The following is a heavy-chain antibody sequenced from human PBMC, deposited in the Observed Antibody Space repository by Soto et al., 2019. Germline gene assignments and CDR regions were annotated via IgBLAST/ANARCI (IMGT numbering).Heavy chain of an antibody. CDR2: IWYDGSNK. V-gene: IGHV3-33*01. D-gene: IGHD6-13*01. J-gene: IGHJ4*02. Sequence: GGSLRLSCAASGFTFSSYGMHWVRQAPGKGLEWVAVIWYDGSNKYYADSVKGRFTISRDNSKNTLYLQMNSLRAEDTAVYYCARDLAAAAGLWPFDYWGQGTLVTVSS. CDR1: GFTFSSYG. CDR3: ARDLAAAAGLWPFDY.